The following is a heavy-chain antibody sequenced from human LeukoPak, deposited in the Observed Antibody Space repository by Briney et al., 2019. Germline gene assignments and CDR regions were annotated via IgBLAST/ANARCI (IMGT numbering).Heavy chain of an antibody. CDR3: AKDGQWLVRNAFDI. D-gene: IGHD6-19*01. V-gene: IGHV3-30*18. J-gene: IGHJ3*02. CDR1: GFTFSSYG. Sequence: GRSLRLSCAASGFTFSSYGMHWVRQAPGKGLEWVAVISYDGSNKYYADSVKGRFTISRDNSKNTLYLQMNSLRAEDTAVYYCAKDGQWLVRNAFDIWGQGTMVTVSS. CDR2: ISYDGSNK.